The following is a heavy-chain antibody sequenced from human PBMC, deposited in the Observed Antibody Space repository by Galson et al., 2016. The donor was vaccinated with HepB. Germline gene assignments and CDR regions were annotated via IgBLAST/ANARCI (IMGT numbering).Heavy chain of an antibody. J-gene: IGHJ4*01. D-gene: IGHD3-16*02. CDR3: ARRALYGTYPWGFFDC. CDR1: GFTFGSYV. Sequence: SLRLSCAASGFTFGSYVMSWVRQAPDSVKGRFTISRDDSKNTLYLQMDSLRAEDTATYFCARRALYGTYPWGFFDCWGHGTVVAVSS. V-gene: IGHV3-23*01.